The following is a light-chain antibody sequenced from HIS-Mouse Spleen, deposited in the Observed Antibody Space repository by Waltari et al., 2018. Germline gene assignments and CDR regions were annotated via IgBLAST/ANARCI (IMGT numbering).Light chain of an antibody. Sequence: SYELTQPPSVSVSPGQTARITCSGDALPKKYAYWYQQKSGQAPVLGIYEESKRPAGIPERVSGSSSGTMATLTISGAQVEDEADYYCYSTDSSGNHRVFGGGTKLTVL. CDR3: YSTDSSGNHRV. CDR1: ALPKKY. CDR2: EES. V-gene: IGLV3-10*01. J-gene: IGLJ2*01.